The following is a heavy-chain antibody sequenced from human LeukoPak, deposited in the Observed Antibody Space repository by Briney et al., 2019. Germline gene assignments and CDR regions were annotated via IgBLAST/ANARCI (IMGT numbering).Heavy chain of an antibody. J-gene: IGHJ3*02. V-gene: IGHV3-48*01. Sequence: HTGGSLRLSCAASGFTFSSYSMNWVRQAPGKGLEWVSYISSSSSTIYYADSVKGRFTISRENAKNSLYLQMNSLRAEDTAVYYCARPLGGNEWRGGAFDIWGQGTMVTVSS. D-gene: IGHD4-23*01. CDR1: GFTFSSYS. CDR3: ARPLGGNEWRGGAFDI. CDR2: ISSSSSTI.